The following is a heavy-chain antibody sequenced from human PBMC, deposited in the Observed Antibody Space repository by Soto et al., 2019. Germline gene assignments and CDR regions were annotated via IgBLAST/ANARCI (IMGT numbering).Heavy chain of an antibody. CDR3: AKADGGYRYGNYYDYGMDV. J-gene: IGHJ6*02. Sequence: GGSLSLSCAASGFTFSSYAMNWVRQAPGKGLEWVSAISGSGGTTYYADSVKGRFTISRDNSKNTLYLQMNSLRAEDTAVYYCAKADGGYRYGNYYDYGMDVWGQGTTVTVSS. CDR1: GFTFSSYA. V-gene: IGHV3-23*01. D-gene: IGHD5-18*01. CDR2: ISGSGGTT.